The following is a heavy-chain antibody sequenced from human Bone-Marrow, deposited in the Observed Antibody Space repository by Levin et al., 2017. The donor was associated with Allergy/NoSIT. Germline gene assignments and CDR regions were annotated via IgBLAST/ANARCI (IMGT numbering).Heavy chain of an antibody. CDR2: ISSRGTPI. CDR1: GFTFSNYN. V-gene: IGHV3-48*02. Sequence: GGSLRLSCAASGFTFSNYNMNWVRQAPGKGLEWVSYISSRGTPIYYADSVKGRFSISRDNAKNSLYLQMNSLRDEDTAVYFCAREGPFYYDCSPFLAFGSWGQGPRGTVSS. CDR3: AREGPFYYDCSPFLAFGS. D-gene: IGHD3-22*01. J-gene: IGHJ5*02.